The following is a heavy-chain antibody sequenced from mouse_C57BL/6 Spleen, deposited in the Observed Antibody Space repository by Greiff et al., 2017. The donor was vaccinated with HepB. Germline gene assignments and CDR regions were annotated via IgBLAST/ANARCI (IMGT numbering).Heavy chain of an antibody. Sequence: VQLQQSGPELVKPGASVKISCKASGYAFSSSWMNWVKQRPGKGLEWIGRIYPGDGDTNYNGKFKGKATLTADKSSSTAYMQLSSLTSEDSAVYFCARKPSLGYYAMDYWGQGTSVTVSS. CDR3: ARKPSLGYYAMDY. CDR2: IYPGDGDT. J-gene: IGHJ4*01. D-gene: IGHD4-1*01. V-gene: IGHV1-82*01. CDR1: GYAFSSSW.